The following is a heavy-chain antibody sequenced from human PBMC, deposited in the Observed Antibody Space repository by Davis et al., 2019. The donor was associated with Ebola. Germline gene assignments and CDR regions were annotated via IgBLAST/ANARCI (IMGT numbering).Heavy chain of an antibody. CDR1: GYTFTGYY. D-gene: IGHD4-17*01. V-gene: IGHV1-18*04. CDR3: ARDPGYGDLHFDY. CDR2: ISAYNGNT. J-gene: IGHJ4*02. Sequence: ASVQVSCKASGYTFTGYYMHWVRQAPGQGLEWMGWISAYNGNTNYAQKLQGRVTMTTDTSTSTAYMELRSLRSDDTAVYYCARDPGYGDLHFDYWGQGTLVTVSS.